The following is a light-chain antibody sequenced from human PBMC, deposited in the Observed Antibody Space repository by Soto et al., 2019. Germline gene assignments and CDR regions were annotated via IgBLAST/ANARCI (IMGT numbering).Light chain of an antibody. J-gene: IGLJ2*01. CDR2: EVI. CDR1: RSDIGDSNY. Sequence: QSVLTQPPSASGSPGQSVTISCTGSRSDIGDSNYVSWYQQHPRKAPKLIISEVINRPSGVPDRFSASKSGNTASLTISGLQAEDEADYYCASKAGSRRHVVFGGGTKLTVL. CDR3: ASKAGSRRHVV. V-gene: IGLV2-8*01.